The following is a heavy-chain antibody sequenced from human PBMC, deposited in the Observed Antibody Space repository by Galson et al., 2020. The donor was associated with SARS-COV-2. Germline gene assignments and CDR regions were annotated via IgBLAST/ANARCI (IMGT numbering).Heavy chain of an antibody. CDR3: AGGVHRTASFDM. CDR1: GFSFTTYD. D-gene: IGHD3-16*01. V-gene: IGHV3-48*02. J-gene: IGHJ3*02. CDR2: ISSRRGAF. Sequence: GESLKISCAASGFSFTTYDMIWVRQAPGKGLEWVSYISSRRGAFYYADSVKGRFTIARDYAKDSLFLQMDSLRDEDTAVYYCAGGVHRTASFDMWGQGTMVTVSS.